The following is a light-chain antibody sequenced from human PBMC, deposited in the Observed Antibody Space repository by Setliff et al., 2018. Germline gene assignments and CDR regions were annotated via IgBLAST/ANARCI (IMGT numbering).Light chain of an antibody. Sequence: SYELTQPPSVSVSPGQTASITCSGDKLGDKYACWYQQKPGQSPVLVIYQDSKRPSGIPERFSGSNSGNTATLTISGTQAMDEADYYCQAWDSSTAQAVFGTGTKVTV. CDR3: QAWDSSTAQAV. J-gene: IGLJ1*01. CDR2: QDS. V-gene: IGLV3-1*01. CDR1: KLGDKY.